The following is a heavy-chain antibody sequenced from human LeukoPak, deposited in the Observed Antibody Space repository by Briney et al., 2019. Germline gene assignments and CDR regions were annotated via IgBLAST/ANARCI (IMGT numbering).Heavy chain of an antibody. J-gene: IGHJ5*02. D-gene: IGHD5-24*01. Sequence: PGGSLRLSSADSGLTFRTSAMHWVRQAPGKGLEWVAVVSFDGSNVNYADPVRGRFIISRDNSKNTLYLQMSGLRREDTAMYYCARGVGYTLVSWGQGTLVTVSS. CDR2: VSFDGSNV. CDR3: ARGVGYTLVS. CDR1: GLTFRTSA. V-gene: IGHV3-30-3*01.